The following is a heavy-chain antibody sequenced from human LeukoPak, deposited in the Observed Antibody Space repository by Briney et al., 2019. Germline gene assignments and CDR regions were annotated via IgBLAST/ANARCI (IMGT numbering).Heavy chain of an antibody. D-gene: IGHD6-19*01. J-gene: IGHJ5*02. V-gene: IGHV4-39*07. CDR1: GGSISSSSYY. Sequence: PSETLSLTCTVSGGSISSSSYYWGWIRQPPGKGLEWIGSIYYSGSTYYNPSLKSRVTITVDTSKNQFSLKLSSVTAADTAVYYCARGPYSSGWYSRWFDPWGQGTLVTVSS. CDR2: IYYSGST. CDR3: ARGPYSSGWYSRWFDP.